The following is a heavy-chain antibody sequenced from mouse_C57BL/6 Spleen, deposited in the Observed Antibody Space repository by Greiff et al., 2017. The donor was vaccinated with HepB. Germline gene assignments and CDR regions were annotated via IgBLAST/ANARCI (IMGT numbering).Heavy chain of an antibody. J-gene: IGHJ3*01. CDR2: ISSGGDYI. CDR3: TRGGIYYGNYAWFAY. Sequence: EVQLVESGEGLVKPGGSLKLSCAASGFTFSSYAMSWVRQTPEKRLEWVAYISSGGDYIYYADTVKGRFTISRDNARNTLYLQMSSLKSEDTAMYYCTRGGIYYGNYAWFAYWGQGTLVTVSA. D-gene: IGHD2-1*01. CDR1: GFTFSSYA. V-gene: IGHV5-9-1*02.